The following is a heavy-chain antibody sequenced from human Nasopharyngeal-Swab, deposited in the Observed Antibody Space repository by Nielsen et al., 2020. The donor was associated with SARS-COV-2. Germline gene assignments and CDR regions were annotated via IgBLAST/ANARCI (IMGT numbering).Heavy chain of an antibody. CDR1: GYTFTSYD. Sequence: ASVKVSCKASGYTFTSYDINWVRQATGQGLEWMRWTNPNSGNTGYAQKFQGRVTMTRNTSISTAYMELSSLRSEDTAVYYCARVGAADCSSTSCYAGVSWDYGMDVWGQGTTVTVSS. J-gene: IGHJ6*02. V-gene: IGHV1-8*01. CDR3: ARVGAADCSSTSCYAGVSWDYGMDV. D-gene: IGHD2-2*01. CDR2: TNPNSGNT.